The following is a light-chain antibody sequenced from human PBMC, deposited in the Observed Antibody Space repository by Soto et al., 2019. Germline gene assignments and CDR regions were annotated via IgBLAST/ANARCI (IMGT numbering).Light chain of an antibody. Sequence: AIQMTQSPSSLSASAGDRGTITCRASQGSRIDLGWYQQKSGEAPKLLISAASSLQIGVPSRFSGGGSGTDFTLTISNLQPEDFATYYCLHDYTYPWTFGQGTKVEIK. CDR3: LHDYTYPWT. V-gene: IGKV1-6*01. J-gene: IGKJ1*01. CDR2: AAS. CDR1: QGSRID.